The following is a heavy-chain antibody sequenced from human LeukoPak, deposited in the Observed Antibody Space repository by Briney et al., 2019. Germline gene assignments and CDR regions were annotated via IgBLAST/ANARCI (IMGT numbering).Heavy chain of an antibody. J-gene: IGHJ4*02. CDR1: GFTFSTYW. V-gene: IGHV3-7*03. Sequence: GGSLRLSCAASGFTFSTYWMNWVRQAPGKGLEWVANIKQDGSVKNYVDSVKGRFTISRDNAKNSLYLQMNSLRADDTAMYYCVRGGYGPDYWGQGTLVTVSS. CDR3: VRGGYGPDY. D-gene: IGHD5-12*01. CDR2: IKQDGSVK.